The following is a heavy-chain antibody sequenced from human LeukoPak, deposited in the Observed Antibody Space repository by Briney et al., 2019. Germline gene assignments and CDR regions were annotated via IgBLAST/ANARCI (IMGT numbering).Heavy chain of an antibody. CDR2: ISSDATNI. J-gene: IGHJ4*02. CDR3: ARDGSGSGDC. D-gene: IGHD2-15*01. CDR1: GFTFSIYG. V-gene: IGHV3-21*01. Sequence: GGSLRLSCAVSGFTFSIYGMNWVRQAPGKGLEWVSSISSDATNIYYADPVKGRFTVSRDNAKNSLFLEMNSLRAEDTAVYYCARDGSGSGDCWGQGTLVTVSS.